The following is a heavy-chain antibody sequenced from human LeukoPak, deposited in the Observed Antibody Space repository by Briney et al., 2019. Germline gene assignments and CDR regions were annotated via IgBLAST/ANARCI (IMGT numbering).Heavy chain of an antibody. Sequence: SETLSLTCTVSGGSISSYYWSWIRQPPGKGLEWIGYIYYSGSTNYNPSLKSRVTISVDTSKNQFSLKLSSVTAADTAVYYCARAGYGGNLDYWGQGTLVTVSS. J-gene: IGHJ4*02. CDR2: IYYSGST. D-gene: IGHD4-23*01. V-gene: IGHV4-59*01. CDR1: GGSISSYY. CDR3: ARAGYGGNLDY.